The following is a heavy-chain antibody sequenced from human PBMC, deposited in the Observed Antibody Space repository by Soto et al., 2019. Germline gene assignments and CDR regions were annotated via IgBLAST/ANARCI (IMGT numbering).Heavy chain of an antibody. D-gene: IGHD4-4*01. CDR3: AREPLDYSNYGNWFDP. V-gene: IGHV4-34*01. Sequence: PSETMSLTCAVCGESISPCYSSYIRQPPGKGLEWIGEINHSGSTNYNPSLKSRVTISVDTSKNQFSLKLSSVTAADTAVYYCAREPLDYSNYGNWFDPWRQGTLVTVSS. CDR2: INHSGST. J-gene: IGHJ5*02. CDR1: GESISPCY.